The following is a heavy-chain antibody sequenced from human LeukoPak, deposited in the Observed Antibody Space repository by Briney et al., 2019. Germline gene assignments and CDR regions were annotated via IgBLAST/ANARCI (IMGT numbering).Heavy chain of an antibody. V-gene: IGHV1-24*01. CDR1: GYTLTELS. CDR3: ATDFISSWYRNWFDP. D-gene: IGHD6-13*01. Sequence: ASEKVSCKVSGYTLTELSMHWVRQAPGKGLEWMGGFDPEDGETIYAQKFQGRVTMTEDTSTDTAYMELSSLRSEDTAVYYCATDFISSWYRNWFDPWGQGTLVTVSS. J-gene: IGHJ5*02. CDR2: FDPEDGET.